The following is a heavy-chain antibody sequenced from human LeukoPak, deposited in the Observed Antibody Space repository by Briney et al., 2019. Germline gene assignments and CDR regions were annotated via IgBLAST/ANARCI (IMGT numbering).Heavy chain of an antibody. Sequence: PSQTLSLTCAVSGGSISSGGYSWSWIRQPPGKGLEWIGYIYHSGSTYYNPSLKSRVTIPVDRSKNQFSLKLSSVTAADTAVYYCARAWGPAAVFDYWGQGTLVTVSS. V-gene: IGHV4-30-2*01. CDR1: GGSISSGGYS. CDR3: ARAWGPAAVFDY. J-gene: IGHJ4*02. CDR2: IYHSGST. D-gene: IGHD2-2*01.